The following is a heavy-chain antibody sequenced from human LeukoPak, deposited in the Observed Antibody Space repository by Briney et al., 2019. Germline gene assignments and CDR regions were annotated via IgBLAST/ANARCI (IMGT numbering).Heavy chain of an antibody. CDR2: ISAYNGYT. J-gene: IGHJ1*01. CDR3: ARDKAVTTEVTQHFQH. CDR1: GYTFTNYG. V-gene: IGHV1-18*01. D-gene: IGHD4-23*01. Sequence: ASVKVSCKASGYTFTNYGISWVRQAPGQGLEWMGWISAYNGYTDYAQRLQFRVTMTTDTSTSTAYMELRSLRSDDTAVYYCARDKAVTTEVTQHFQHWGQGTLVTVSS.